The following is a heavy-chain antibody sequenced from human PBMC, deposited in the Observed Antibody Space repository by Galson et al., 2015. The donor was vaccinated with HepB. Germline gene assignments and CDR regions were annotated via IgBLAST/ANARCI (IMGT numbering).Heavy chain of an antibody. D-gene: IGHD3-22*01. J-gene: IGHJ3*02. CDR1: GDSVSSHSAA. CDR3: ARDGATYYYDSSCHGNFDI. V-gene: IGHV6-1*01. Sequence: CAISGDSVSSHSAAWNWIRQSPSRGLEWLGRTYYRSKWYNDYAVSVKSRITINPGTSKIQFSLQLNSVTPEDTAVYYCARDGATYYYDSSCHGNFDIWGQGTMVTVSS. CDR2: TYYRSKWYN.